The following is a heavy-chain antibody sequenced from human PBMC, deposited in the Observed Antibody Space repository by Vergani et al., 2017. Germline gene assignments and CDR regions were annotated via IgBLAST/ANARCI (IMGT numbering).Heavy chain of an antibody. J-gene: IGHJ3*02. CDR3: AKGYSTTWSTAAGGFDI. V-gene: IGHV3-23*01. D-gene: IGHD6-13*01. CDR1: GFTFSSYG. CDR2: ISGSGGST. Sequence: EVQLLESGGGLVQPGGSLRLSCAASGFTFSSYGMRWVRQAPGKGLEWVSTISGSGGSTDYADSVKGRFTIARDNSKNTLYLQMNSLRAEDTAVYYCAKGYSTTWSTAAGGFDIWGQGTMVTVSP.